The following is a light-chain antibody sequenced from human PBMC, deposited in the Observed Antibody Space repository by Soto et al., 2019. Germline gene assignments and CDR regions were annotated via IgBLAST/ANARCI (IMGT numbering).Light chain of an antibody. CDR2: GAS. V-gene: IGKV3-20*01. J-gene: IGKJ3*01. Sequence: EIVLTQSPGTLSLSPGERATLSCRASQSVSSSYLAWYQQKPGQAPRLLIYGASSRATGIPDRFIGSGSGTEFTLTISRLEPEDFAVYYCKQYRSSPIFTFGPGTKVDI. CDR3: KQYRSSPIFT. CDR1: QSVSSSY.